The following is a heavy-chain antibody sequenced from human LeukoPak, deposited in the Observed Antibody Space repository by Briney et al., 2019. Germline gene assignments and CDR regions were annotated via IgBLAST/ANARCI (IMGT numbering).Heavy chain of an antibody. CDR1: GYSFTNYW. CDR3: ARLRKGWFGDLSSDL. Sequence: GESLKISCEASGYSFTNYWIGWVRQMPGKGLECMGIIYPADSDTKYSPSLQGQVTISADKSINTAYLQWSSLKASDTAIYYCARLRKGWFGDLSSDLWGQGTTVTVSS. D-gene: IGHD3-10*01. V-gene: IGHV5-51*01. J-gene: IGHJ4*02. CDR2: IYPADSDT.